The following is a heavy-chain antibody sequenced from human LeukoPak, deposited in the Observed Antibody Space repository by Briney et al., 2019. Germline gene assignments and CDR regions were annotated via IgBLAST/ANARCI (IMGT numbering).Heavy chain of an antibody. J-gene: IGHJ5*02. Sequence: SETLSLTCAVYGGSFSGYYWSWIRQPPGKGLEWIGEINHSGSTNYNPSLKSRVTISVDTSKNQFSLKLNSVTAADTAVYYCARSRAFNSGAFDPWGQGSLVTVSS. CDR2: INHSGST. CDR3: ARSRAFNSGAFDP. CDR1: GGSFSGYY. V-gene: IGHV4-34*01. D-gene: IGHD1-26*01.